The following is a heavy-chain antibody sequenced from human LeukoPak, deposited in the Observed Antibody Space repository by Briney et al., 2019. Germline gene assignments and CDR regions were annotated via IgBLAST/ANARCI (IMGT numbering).Heavy chain of an antibody. Sequence: GASVKVSCKASGYTFRSYFSHWVRQAPGQGLEWMGIINPSGGSTTYAQKFQGRVTMTRDTSTSTVYMEVSSLRSEDTAVYYCARGYGDFDYWGQGTLVTVSS. D-gene: IGHD4-17*01. CDR1: GYTFRSYF. J-gene: IGHJ4*02. V-gene: IGHV1-46*01. CDR2: INPSGGST. CDR3: ARGYGDFDY.